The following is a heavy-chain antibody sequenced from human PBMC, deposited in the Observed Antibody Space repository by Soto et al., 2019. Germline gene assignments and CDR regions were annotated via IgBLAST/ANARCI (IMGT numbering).Heavy chain of an antibody. CDR3: AKGSRGYCGGGNCPPEPYFSY. Sequence: EVQLLESGGGLEQPGGSLRLSCAASGFTFSNYAMSCVRQAPGKGLEWVSTVSGSGGSTYYADSVNGRFTISTDNSKNALNLNMNRLRAEDTAVYYCAKGSRGYCGGGNCPPEPYFSYWGQGTLVTVSS. V-gene: IGHV3-23*01. D-gene: IGHD2-15*01. CDR2: VSGSGGST. CDR1: GFTFSNYA. J-gene: IGHJ4*02.